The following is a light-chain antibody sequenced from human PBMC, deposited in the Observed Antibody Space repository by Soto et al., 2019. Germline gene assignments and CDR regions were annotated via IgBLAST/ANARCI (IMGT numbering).Light chain of an antibody. CDR2: DAS. J-gene: IGKJ5*01. Sequence: EIVVTQSPATLSLSPEERATLSCRASQSVSSYLAWYQQKPGQAPRLLIYDASNRATGIPARFSGSGSGTDFTLTISSLEPEDFAVYYCQQRSNWAITFGQGTRLEIK. V-gene: IGKV3-11*01. CDR3: QQRSNWAIT. CDR1: QSVSSY.